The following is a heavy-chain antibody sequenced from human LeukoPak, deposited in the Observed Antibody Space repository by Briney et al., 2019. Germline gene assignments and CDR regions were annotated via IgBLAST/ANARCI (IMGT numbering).Heavy chain of an antibody. J-gene: IGHJ5*02. V-gene: IGHV3-48*04. Sequence: PGGSLRLSCAASGFTFSSYSMNWVRQAPGKGLEWVSYISSSGNTIYYADSVKGRFTISRDNAKNSLSLQMNSLRAEDTAVYYCASLVVVPVATGGSFDPWGQGTLVTVSS. D-gene: IGHD2-2*01. CDR3: ASLVVVPVATGGSFDP. CDR2: ISSSGNTI. CDR1: GFTFSSYS.